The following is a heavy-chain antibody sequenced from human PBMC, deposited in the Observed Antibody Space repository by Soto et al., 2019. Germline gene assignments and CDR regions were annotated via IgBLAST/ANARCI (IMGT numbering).Heavy chain of an antibody. Sequence: QLQLQESGSGRVKPSQTLSLTCALSGASISSGGHSWSWIRQPPGKGLEWIGYISHSGSTYYNPSLKSRVTISVDRSKNPFSLKLSSVTAADTAVYYCAWGGLVPDSWGQGTLVTVSS. D-gene: IGHD6-19*01. CDR3: AWGGLVPDS. J-gene: IGHJ5*02. CDR2: ISHSGST. CDR1: GASISSGGHS. V-gene: IGHV4-30-2*01.